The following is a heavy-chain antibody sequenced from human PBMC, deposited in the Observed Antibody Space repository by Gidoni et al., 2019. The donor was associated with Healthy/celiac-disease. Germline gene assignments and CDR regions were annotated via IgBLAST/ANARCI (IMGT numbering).Heavy chain of an antibody. J-gene: IGHJ4*02. V-gene: IGHV3-23*01. CDR1: GFTFSSSL. D-gene: IGHD4-17*01. CDR3: AKVPGTVTTFFEY. Sequence: EVQLLESGGGLVQPGGSLRLSCEASGFTFSSSLMAWVHQAPGKGLEWVSTISGSGGTTTYANSVKGRFTISRDNSKSTLFLQTNSLRVEDTAVYYCAKVPGTVTTFFEYWGQGTLVTVSS. CDR2: ISGSGGTT.